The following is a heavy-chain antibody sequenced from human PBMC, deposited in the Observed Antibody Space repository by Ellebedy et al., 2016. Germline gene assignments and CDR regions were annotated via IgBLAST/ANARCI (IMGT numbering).Heavy chain of an antibody. V-gene: IGHV3-30-3*01. CDR2: ISYDGSNK. CDR1: GFTFSSYA. J-gene: IGHJ4*02. D-gene: IGHD3-10*01. CDR3: AREDYYGSGSYYGDPFDY. Sequence: GGSLRLXXAASGFTFSSYAMHWVRQAPGKGLEWVAVISYDGSNKYYADSVKGRFTISRDNSKNTLYLQMNNLRAEDTAVYYCAREDYYGSGSYYGDPFDYWGQGTLVTVSS.